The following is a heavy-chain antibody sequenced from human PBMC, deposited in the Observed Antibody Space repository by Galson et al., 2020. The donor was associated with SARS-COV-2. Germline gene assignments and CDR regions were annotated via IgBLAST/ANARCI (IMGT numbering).Heavy chain of an antibody. CDR1: GYSFTDYY. Sequence: ASVKVSCKASGYSFTDYYLNWVRQAPGQGLEWMGWVNPKTGATNNAQKFRGWVAMTRDTSTNTAFLEVTRLRSDDTAVYFCARGGLGTSSSWFRSVDHYYYAMDVWGQGTTVTVSS. CDR3: ARGGLGTSSSWFRSVDHYYYAMDV. V-gene: IGHV1-2*04. CDR2: VNPKTGAT. J-gene: IGHJ6*02. D-gene: IGHD6-13*01.